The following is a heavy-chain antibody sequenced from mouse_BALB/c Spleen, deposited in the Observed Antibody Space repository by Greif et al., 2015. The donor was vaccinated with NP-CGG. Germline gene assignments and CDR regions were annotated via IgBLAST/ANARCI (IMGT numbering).Heavy chain of an antibody. V-gene: IGHV5-17*02. D-gene: IGHD4-1*01. Sequence: EVQLVESEGGLVQPGGSRKLSCAASGFTFSSFGMHWVRQAPEKGLEWVAYISSGSSTIYYADTVKGRFTISRDNPKNTLFLQMTSLRSEDTAMYYCARDWEGGYFDYWGQGTTLTVSS. CDR3: ARDWEGGYFDY. CDR2: ISSGSSTI. J-gene: IGHJ2*01. CDR1: GFTFSSFG.